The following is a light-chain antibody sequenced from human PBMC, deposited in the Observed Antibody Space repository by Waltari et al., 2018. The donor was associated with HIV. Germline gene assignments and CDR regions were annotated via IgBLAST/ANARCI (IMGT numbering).Light chain of an antibody. CDR3: GTWDSSLSAVV. CDR2: DNN. Sequence: QSVLTQPPSVSAAPGQKVTISCSGSSSNLGHNYVSWYQQLPGTAPKLLIYDNNKRPSGIPDRFSGSKSGTSATLGITGLQTGDEADYYCGTWDSSLSAVVFGGGTKLTVL. CDR1: SSNLGHNY. J-gene: IGLJ2*01. V-gene: IGLV1-51*01.